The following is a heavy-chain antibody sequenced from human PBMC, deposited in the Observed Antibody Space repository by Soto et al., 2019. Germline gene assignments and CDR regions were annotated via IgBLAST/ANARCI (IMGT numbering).Heavy chain of an antibody. CDR3: ASTMVRGVKGAFDI. V-gene: IGHV4-59*08. D-gene: IGHD3-10*01. J-gene: IGHJ3*02. CDR2: IYYSGST. Sequence: SETLSLTCTVSGGSISSYYWSWIRQPPGKGLEWIGYIYYSGSTNYNPSLKSRVTISVDTSKNQFSLKLSSVTAADTAVYYCASTMVRGVKGAFDIWGQGTMVTVSS. CDR1: GGSISSYY.